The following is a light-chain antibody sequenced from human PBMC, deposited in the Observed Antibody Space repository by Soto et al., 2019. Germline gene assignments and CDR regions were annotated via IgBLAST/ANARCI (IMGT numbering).Light chain of an antibody. CDR3: QHYNSYSEA. V-gene: IGKV1-5*03. J-gene: IGKJ1*01. Sequence: DLQMTQSPSTLSASVGDRVTITCRASQSISSWLAWYKQKPGKAPKLLIYKASTLKSGVPSRFSGSGSGTEFTLTISSLQPDDFATYYCQHYNSYSEAFGQGTKVDIK. CDR2: KAS. CDR1: QSISSW.